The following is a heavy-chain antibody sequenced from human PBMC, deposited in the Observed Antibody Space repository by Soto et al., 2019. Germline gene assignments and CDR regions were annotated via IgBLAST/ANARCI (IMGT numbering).Heavy chain of an antibody. V-gene: IGHV4-30-4*01. J-gene: IGHJ5*02. CDR1: GGSISSGDYY. Sequence: SETLSLTCTVSGGSISSGDYYWSWIRQPPGKGLEWIGYIYYSGSTYYNPSLKSRVTISVDTSKNQFSLKLSSVTAADTAVYYCARASYCGGDCYFNWFDPWGQGTLVTVSS. CDR3: ARASYCGGDCYFNWFDP. D-gene: IGHD2-21*02. CDR2: IYYSGST.